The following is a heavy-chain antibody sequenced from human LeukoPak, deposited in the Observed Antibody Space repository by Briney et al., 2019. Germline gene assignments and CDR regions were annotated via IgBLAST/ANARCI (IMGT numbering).Heavy chain of an antibody. V-gene: IGHV4-39*02. J-gene: IGHJ3*02. Sequence: PSETLSLTCTVSGGSISSSSYYWGWIRQPPGKGLEWIGSIYYSGSTYYNPSLKSRVTISVDTSKNQFSLKLSSVTAADTAVYSCAREKGASSGSLFLVAFDIWGQGTMVTVSS. CDR1: GGSISSSSYY. D-gene: IGHD3-10*01. CDR3: AREKGASSGSLFLVAFDI. CDR2: IYYSGST.